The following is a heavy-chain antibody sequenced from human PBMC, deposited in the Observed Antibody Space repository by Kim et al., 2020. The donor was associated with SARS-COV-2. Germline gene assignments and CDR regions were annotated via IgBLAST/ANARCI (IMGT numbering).Heavy chain of an antibody. CDR1: GGSFSGYY. CDR3: SRSLSNTSCWCCYYCDV. CDR2: INHSGRT. V-gene: IGHV4-34*01. Sequence: SETLSLTCAVYGGSFSGYYWSWIRQPPGKGLEWIGEINHSGRTNYNPSLKSRVTISVDTSKNQFSLKLTSVTAAYAALFFCSRSLSNTSCWCCYYCDVWG. D-gene: IGHD3-10*01. J-gene: IGHJ3*01.